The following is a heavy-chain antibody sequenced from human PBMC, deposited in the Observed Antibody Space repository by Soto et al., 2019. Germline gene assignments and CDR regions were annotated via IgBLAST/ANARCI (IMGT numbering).Heavy chain of an antibody. V-gene: IGHV1-46*03. CDR3: ARDLVVVPSVGPYYYYYYYYMDV. J-gene: IGHJ6*03. Sequence: ASVKVSCKASGYTFTSYYMHWVRQAPGQGLEWMGIINPSGGSTSYAQKFQGRVTMTRDTSTSTVYMELSSLRSEDTAVYYCARDLVVVPSVGPYYYYYYYYMDVWGKGTTVTVSS. D-gene: IGHD2-2*01. CDR1: GYTFTSYY. CDR2: INPSGGST.